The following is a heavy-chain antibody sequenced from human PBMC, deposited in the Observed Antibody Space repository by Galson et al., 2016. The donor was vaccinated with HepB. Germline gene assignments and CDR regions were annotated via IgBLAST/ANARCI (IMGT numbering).Heavy chain of an antibody. J-gene: IGHJ4*02. CDR2: ISGSGHTI. V-gene: IGHV3-11*01. CDR3: ARRQLLSLDS. D-gene: IGHD6-6*01. CDR1: GFTFSDYY. Sequence: SLRLSCAGSGFTFSDYYMSWVRLPHGKGLEWLSYISGSGHTIYYADSLQGRFTISRDNAKNSLFLEMTSLTVEDTAVYYRARRQLLSLDSWGQGTLVTVSS.